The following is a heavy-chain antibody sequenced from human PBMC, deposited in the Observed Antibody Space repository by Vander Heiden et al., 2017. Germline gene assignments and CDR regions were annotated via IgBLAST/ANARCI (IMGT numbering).Heavy chain of an antibody. CDR2: IYHSGST. D-gene: IGHD3-10*01. CDR3: AREGDYYGSGSYYTDY. Sequence: QVQLQESGPGLVKPSGTLSLTCAVSGGSISSSHWWSWVRQPPGKGLGWIGEIYHSGSTNYNPSLKSRVTRSVDKSKNQFSLKLSSVTAADTAVYYCAREGDYYGSGSYYTDYWGQGTLVTVSS. V-gene: IGHV4-4*02. J-gene: IGHJ4*02. CDR1: GGSISSSHW.